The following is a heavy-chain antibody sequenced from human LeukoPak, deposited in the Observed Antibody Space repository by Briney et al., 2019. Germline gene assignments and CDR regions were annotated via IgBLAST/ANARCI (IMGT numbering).Heavy chain of an antibody. V-gene: IGHV3-9*01. D-gene: IGHD5-18*01. CDR3: ARDRRLQLWSPAGFDY. Sequence: PGGSLRLSCTASGFTFDDYAMHWVRQGPGKGLEWVSGISWNSGSIGYADSVKGRFTISRDNAKNSLYLQMNSLRADDTAVYYCARDRRLQLWSPAGFDYWGQGTLVTASS. CDR1: GFTFDDYA. CDR2: ISWNSGSI. J-gene: IGHJ4*02.